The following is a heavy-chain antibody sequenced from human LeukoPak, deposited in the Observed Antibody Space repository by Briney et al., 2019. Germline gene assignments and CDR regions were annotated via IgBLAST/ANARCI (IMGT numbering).Heavy chain of an antibody. CDR2: ISWNGYST. J-gene: IGHJ4*02. CDR3: ARDSSGSLDY. D-gene: IGHD1-26*01. V-gene: IGHV3-43*01. Sequence: PGGSLRLSCAASGFSFGGYTMHWVRQAPGKGLEWVSLISWNGYSTSYGDSAKGRFTISRDNNKNSLYLQMNSLRTEDTALYYCARDSSGSLDYWGQGTLVTVSS. CDR1: GFSFGGYT.